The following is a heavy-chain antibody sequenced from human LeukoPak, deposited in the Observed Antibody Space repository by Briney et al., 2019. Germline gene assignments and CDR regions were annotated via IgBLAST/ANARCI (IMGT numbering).Heavy chain of an antibody. CDR3: ARVKGDSSGYYYFDY. CDR1: GGSISSGGYY. CDR2: IYYSGST. V-gene: IGHV4-31*03. D-gene: IGHD3-22*01. J-gene: IGHJ4*02. Sequence: SQTPSLTCTVSGGSISSGGYYWSWIRQHPGKGLEWIGYIYYSGSTYYNPSLKSRVTISVDTSKNQFSLKLSSVTAADTAVYYCARVKGDSSGYYYFDYWGQGTLVTVSS.